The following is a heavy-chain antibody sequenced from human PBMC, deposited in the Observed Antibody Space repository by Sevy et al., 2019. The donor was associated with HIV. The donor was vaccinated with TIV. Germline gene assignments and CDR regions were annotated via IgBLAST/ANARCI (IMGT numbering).Heavy chain of an antibody. J-gene: IGHJ5*02. D-gene: IGHD6-19*01. CDR1: GYTFTSYG. CDR3: AREEPGIAVARPEHWFDP. CDR2: ISAYNRNT. Sequence: DPVKVSCKASGYTFTSYGISWVRQAPGQGLEWMGWISAYNRNTNYAQKLQGRVTMSTDTSTSTAYMELRSLRSDDTVVHYCAREEPGIAVARPEHWFDPWGQGTMVYVSS. V-gene: IGHV1-18*01.